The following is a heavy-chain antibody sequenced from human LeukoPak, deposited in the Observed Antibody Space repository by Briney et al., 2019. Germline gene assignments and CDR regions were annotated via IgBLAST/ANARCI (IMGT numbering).Heavy chain of an antibody. CDR3: ARDSRSYCSSTSCSSSDAFDI. V-gene: IGHV3-11*01. CDR1: GFTFSDYY. J-gene: IGHJ3*02. D-gene: IGHD2-2*01. Sequence: GGSLRLSRAASGFTFSDYYMSWIRQAPGKRLEWVSYISSSGSTIYYADSVKGRFTISRDNAKNSLYLQMNSLRAEDTAVYYCARDSRSYCSSTSCSSSDAFDIWGQGTMVTVSS. CDR2: ISSSGSTI.